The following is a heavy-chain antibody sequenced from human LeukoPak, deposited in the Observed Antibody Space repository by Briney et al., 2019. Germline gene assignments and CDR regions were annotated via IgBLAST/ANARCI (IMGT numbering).Heavy chain of an antibody. Sequence: PSETLSLTCAVYGGSFSGYYWSWIRQPPGKGLEWIGEINHSGSTNYNPSLTSRVTISVDTSKNQFSLKLSSVTAADTAVYYCARYYYDSSGYYGMDVWGQGTTVTVSS. V-gene: IGHV4-34*01. CDR3: ARYYYDSSGYYGMDV. J-gene: IGHJ6*02. D-gene: IGHD3-22*01. CDR1: GGSFSGYY. CDR2: INHSGST.